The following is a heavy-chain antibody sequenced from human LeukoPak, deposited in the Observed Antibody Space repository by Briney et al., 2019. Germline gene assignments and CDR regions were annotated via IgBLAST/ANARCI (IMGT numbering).Heavy chain of an antibody. Sequence: SETLSLTCTVSGASVSSGDYYWSWLRQHPGKGLEWIGYIHYSGPTYSNPSLRSRVTLSVDTSNNLLSLRLSSVTSADTAVYYCARDPPDSSSWYPNWFDPWGQGTLVTVSS. CDR1: GASVSSGDYY. D-gene: IGHD6-13*01. CDR3: ARDPPDSSSWYPNWFDP. V-gene: IGHV4-31*03. J-gene: IGHJ5*02. CDR2: IHYSGPT.